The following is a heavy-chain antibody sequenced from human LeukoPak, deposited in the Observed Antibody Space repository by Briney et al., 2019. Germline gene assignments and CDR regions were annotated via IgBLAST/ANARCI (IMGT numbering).Heavy chain of an antibody. CDR2: ISNDSVDK. CDR3: ARRDWVYGAVRAFDI. Sequence: NPGGSLRLSCVGSGFRFSDYYMSWIRQAPGKGLEWVSYISNDSVDKYYVDSVRGRFTISRDNAKKSMYLQMSGLRVEDTAVYYCARRDWVYGAVRAFDIWGQGTMVTVSS. J-gene: IGHJ3*02. CDR1: GFRFSDYY. D-gene: IGHD3-3*01. V-gene: IGHV3-11*04.